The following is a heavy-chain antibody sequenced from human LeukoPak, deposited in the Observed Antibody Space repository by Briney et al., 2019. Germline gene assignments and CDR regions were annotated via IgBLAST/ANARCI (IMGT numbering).Heavy chain of an antibody. CDR3: ARPQTPSIVGATLGLLAFDI. CDR2: IYYSGST. V-gene: IGHV4-59*01. Sequence: SETLSLTCAVYGGSFSGYYWSWIRQPPGKGLEWIGYIYYSGSTNYNPSLKSRVTISVDTSKNQFSLKLSSVTAADTAVYYCARPQTPSIVGATLGLLAFDIWGQGTMVTVSS. D-gene: IGHD1-26*01. CDR1: GGSFSGYY. J-gene: IGHJ3*02.